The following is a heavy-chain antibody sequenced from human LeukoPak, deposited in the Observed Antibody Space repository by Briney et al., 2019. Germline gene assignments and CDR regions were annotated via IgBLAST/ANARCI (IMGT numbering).Heavy chain of an antibody. CDR1: GGSFSGYY. J-gene: IGHJ6*02. Sequence: PSETLSLTCAVYGGSFSGYYWSWTRQPPGKGLEWIGEINHSGSTNYNPSLKSRVTISVDTSKNQFSLKLSSVTAADTAVYYCAREGLGNYYYYYGMDVWGQGTTVTVSS. CDR2: INHSGST. CDR3: AREGLGNYYYYYGMDV. V-gene: IGHV4-34*01. D-gene: IGHD4-23*01.